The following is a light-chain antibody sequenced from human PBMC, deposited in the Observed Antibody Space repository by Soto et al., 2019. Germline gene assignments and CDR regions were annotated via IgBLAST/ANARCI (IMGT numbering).Light chain of an antibody. J-gene: IGKJ1*01. CDR3: LQDINYPWP. CDR2: GAS. V-gene: IGKV1-5*01. Sequence: DRPMNLSPSTVSASVEDRVPITCLASQSISSWLAWYQQKPGKPPKVLIYGASNLQSGVPPRFSGSGSGTDFTLAISSLQPEDSATYYCLQDINYPWPFGQGAK. CDR1: QSISSW.